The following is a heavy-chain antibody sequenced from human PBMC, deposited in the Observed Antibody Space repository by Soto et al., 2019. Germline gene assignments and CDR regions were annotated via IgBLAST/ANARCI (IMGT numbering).Heavy chain of an antibody. V-gene: IGHV1-58*01. CDR1: GFTFTSSA. Sequence: SVKVSCKASGFTFTSSAVQWVRQARGQRLEWIGWIVVGSGNTNYAQKFQERVTITRDMSTSTAYMELSSLRSEDTAVYYCAADRTYCGGDCYPPTPNWFDPWGQG. CDR3: AADRTYCGGDCYPPTPNWFDP. D-gene: IGHD2-21*02. J-gene: IGHJ5*02. CDR2: IVVGSGNT.